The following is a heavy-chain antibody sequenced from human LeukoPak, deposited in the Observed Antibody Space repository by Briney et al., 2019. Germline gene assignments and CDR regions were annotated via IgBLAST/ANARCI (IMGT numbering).Heavy chain of an antibody. Sequence: SETLSLTCTVSGGSISSYYWSWIRQPAGKGLEWIGRIYTSGSTNYNPSLKSRVTMSVDTSKNQFSLKLSSVTAADTAVYYCARSYYDFWCGYSPGFDPWGQGTLVTVSS. D-gene: IGHD3-3*01. CDR3: ARSYYDFWCGYSPGFDP. V-gene: IGHV4-4*07. J-gene: IGHJ5*02. CDR2: IYTSGST. CDR1: GGSISSYY.